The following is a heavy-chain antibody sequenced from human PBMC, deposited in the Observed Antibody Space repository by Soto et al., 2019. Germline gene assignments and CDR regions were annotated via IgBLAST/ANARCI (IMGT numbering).Heavy chain of an antibody. Sequence: EVQLVESGGGLLQPGGSLRLSCAVSGSTFSNDWMHWVRQAPVKGVVWVAHINSDGSSTNYADFVKGRFTIARDNAKNTVYLQMNSLRAEDTSVYYCARDRSYSLDVWGQGTTVTVSS. CDR2: INSDGSST. V-gene: IGHV3-74*01. CDR3: ARDRSYSLDV. CDR1: GSTFSNDW. J-gene: IGHJ6*02.